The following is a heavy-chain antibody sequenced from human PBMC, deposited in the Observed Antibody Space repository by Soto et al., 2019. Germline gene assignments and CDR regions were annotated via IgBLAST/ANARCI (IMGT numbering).Heavy chain of an antibody. CDR2: ISGSGGST. J-gene: IGHJ4*02. CDR1: GFTFSSYA. Sequence: GSLRLSCAASGFTFSSYAMSWVRQAPGKGLEWVSAISGSGGSTYYADSVKGRFTISRDNSKNTLYLQMNSLRAEDTAVYYCAKDLPGKITIFGVVINPFDYWGQGTLVTVSS. D-gene: IGHD3-3*01. CDR3: AKDLPGKITIFGVVINPFDY. V-gene: IGHV3-23*01.